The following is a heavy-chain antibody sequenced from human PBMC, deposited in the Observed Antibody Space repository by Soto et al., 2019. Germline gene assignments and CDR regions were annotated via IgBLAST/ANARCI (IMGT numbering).Heavy chain of an antibody. CDR2: ISYDGSNK. D-gene: IGHD3-22*01. CDR1: GFTFSSYG. J-gene: IGHJ4*02. Sequence: GGSLRLSCAASGFTFSSYGMHWVRQAPGKGLEWVAVISYDGSNKYYADSVKGRFTISRDNSKNTLYLQMNSLRAEDTAVYYCAKEYYYDSSGYFGQPDYWGQGTLVTVSS. V-gene: IGHV3-30*18. CDR3: AKEYYYDSSGYFGQPDY.